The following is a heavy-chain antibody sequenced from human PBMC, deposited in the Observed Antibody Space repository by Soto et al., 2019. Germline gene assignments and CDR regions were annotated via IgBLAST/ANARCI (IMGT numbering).Heavy chain of an antibody. Sequence: QPGGSLRLSCAASGFTFSSYGMHWVRQAPGKGLEWVAVISYDGSNKYYADSVKGRFTISRDNSKNTLYLQMNSLRAEDTAVYYCXTRGDTAMAHYYYGMDVWGQGTTVTVSS. J-gene: IGHJ6*02. CDR3: XTRGDTAMAHYYYGMDV. CDR2: ISYDGSNK. V-gene: IGHV3-30*03. D-gene: IGHD5-18*01. CDR1: GFTFSSYG.